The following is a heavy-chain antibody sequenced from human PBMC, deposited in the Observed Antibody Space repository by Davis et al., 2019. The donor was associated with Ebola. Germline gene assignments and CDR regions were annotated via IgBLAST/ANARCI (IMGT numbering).Heavy chain of an antibody. CDR2: IWYDGSNK. D-gene: IGHD3-10*01. Sequence: PGGSLRLSCAASGFTFSSYGMHWVRQAPGKGLEWVAVIWYDGSNKYYADSVKGRFTISRDNSKNTLYLQMNSLRAEDTAVYYCARASLGVNYWGYWGQGTLVTVSS. J-gene: IGHJ4*02. CDR3: ARASLGVNYWGY. CDR1: GFTFSSYG. V-gene: IGHV3-33*01.